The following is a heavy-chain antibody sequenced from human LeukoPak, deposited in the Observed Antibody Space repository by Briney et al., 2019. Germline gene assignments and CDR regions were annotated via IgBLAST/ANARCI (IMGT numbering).Heavy chain of an antibody. J-gene: IGHJ5*02. D-gene: IGHD2-15*01. Sequence: ASVKVSCKASGYTFTAYYIHWVRQAPGQGLEWMGWMDPVSGGTNYAETFQGRVTMTRDSSISTAYMQVSGLRSDDTADTAVYYCARGVGSSWFDPWGQGTLVTVSS. V-gene: IGHV1-2*02. CDR3: ARGVGSSWFDP. CDR2: MDPVSGGT. CDR1: GYTFTAYY.